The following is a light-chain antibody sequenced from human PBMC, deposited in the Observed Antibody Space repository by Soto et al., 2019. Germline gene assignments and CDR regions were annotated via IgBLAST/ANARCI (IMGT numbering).Light chain of an antibody. CDR3: QQYNNGTPGYT. V-gene: IGKV3-15*01. J-gene: IGKJ2*01. CDR2: GAS. Sequence: EIVMTQFPATLSMSPGERATLSCRASQSISSNLAWYQQKAGQAPRLLIYGASTRATGIPARFSGSGSGTRFTLTISSLQSEDSAVYYCQQYNNGTPGYTFGQGSKLEIE. CDR1: QSISSN.